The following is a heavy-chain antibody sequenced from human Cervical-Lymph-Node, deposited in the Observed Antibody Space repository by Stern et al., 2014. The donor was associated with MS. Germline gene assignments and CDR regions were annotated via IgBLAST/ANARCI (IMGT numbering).Heavy chain of an antibody. V-gene: IGHV3-9*01. Sequence: EVQLVETGGGSVQPGRSLRLSCAASGLTVDDCAMQWVRQAQGKGLEWGSGISWNSNNIGYADSVRGRFTISRDNAKNSLYLQMNGLRPEDTALYYCAKDISERHYYFDSWGEGTLVTVSS. D-gene: IGHD3-16*02. J-gene: IGHJ4*02. CDR2: ISWNSNNI. CDR1: GLTVDDCA. CDR3: AKDISERHYYFDS.